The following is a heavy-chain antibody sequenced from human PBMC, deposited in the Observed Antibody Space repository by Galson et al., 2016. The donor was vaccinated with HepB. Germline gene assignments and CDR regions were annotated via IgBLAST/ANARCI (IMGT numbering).Heavy chain of an antibody. Sequence: TLSLTCSVSGDSVNNEAYFWNWIRQPPGKGLEWIGFISFSGTTNYSPSFKSRISISLDTPKGQFSLRLSSVTAADTAIYYCATLSRGADRYFDHWGQGILVTVSA. V-gene: IGHV4-61*08. J-gene: IGHJ4*02. D-gene: IGHD2-15*01. CDR2: ISFSGTT. CDR1: GDSVNNEAYF. CDR3: ATLSRGADRYFDH.